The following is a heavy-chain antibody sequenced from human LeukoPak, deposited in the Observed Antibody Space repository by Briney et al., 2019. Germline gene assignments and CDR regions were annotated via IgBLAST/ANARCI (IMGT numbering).Heavy chain of an antibody. CDR3: GRMYYYDSRGTPGYFDY. Sequence: SETLSLTCAVYGGSFSGYYWSWIRQPPGKGLEWIGEINHSGSTNYNPSLKSRVTISVDTSKNQFSLKLSSVTAADTAGYYCGRMYYYDSRGTPGYFDYWGQGTLVTVSS. J-gene: IGHJ4*02. CDR2: INHSGST. CDR1: GGSFSGYY. D-gene: IGHD3-22*01. V-gene: IGHV4-34*01.